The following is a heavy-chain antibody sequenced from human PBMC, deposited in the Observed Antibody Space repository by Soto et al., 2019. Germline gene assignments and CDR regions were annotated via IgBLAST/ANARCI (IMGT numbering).Heavy chain of an antibody. Sequence: TSETPSLTCPVSGGSISSYYWSWIRQPPGKGLEWVGYIYYSGSTNYNPSLKSRVTISVDTSKNQFSLKLSSVTAADTAVYYCARSGAVLRKSYDYIWGSYRFNWFDPWGQGTLVTVSS. CDR3: ARSGAVLRKSYDYIWGSYRFNWFDP. CDR2: IYYSGST. D-gene: IGHD3-16*02. J-gene: IGHJ5*02. V-gene: IGHV4-59*08. CDR1: GGSISSYY.